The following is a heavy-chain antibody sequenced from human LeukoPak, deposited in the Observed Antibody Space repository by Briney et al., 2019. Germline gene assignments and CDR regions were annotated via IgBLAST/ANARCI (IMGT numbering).Heavy chain of an antibody. CDR1: GGSISSGGYY. CDR2: IYYSGST. CDR3: ARLPDYGDPNPGFFDY. V-gene: IGHV4-31*03. Sequence: SQTLSLTCTVSGGSISSGGYYWSWIRQHPGKGLEWIGYIYYSGSTYYNPSLKSRVTISVDTSKNQFSLKLSSVTAADTAVYYCARLPDYGDPNPGFFDYWSQGTLVAVSS. D-gene: IGHD4-17*01. J-gene: IGHJ4*02.